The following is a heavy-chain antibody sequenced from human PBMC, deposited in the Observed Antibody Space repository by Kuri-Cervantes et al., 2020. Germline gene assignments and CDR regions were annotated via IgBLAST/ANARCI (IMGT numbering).Heavy chain of an antibody. J-gene: IGHJ4*02. V-gene: IGHV3-30-3*02. CDR1: GFTFSSYA. Sequence: GGSLRLSCAASGFTFSSYAMHWVRQAPGKGLEWVAVISYDGSNKYYADSVKGRFTISRDNSKNTLYLQMNSLRAEDTAVYYCAKDPQSYFDSTSYFYYWGQGTLVTVSS. CDR3: AKDPQSYFDSTSYFYY. D-gene: IGHD3-22*01. CDR2: ISYDGSNK.